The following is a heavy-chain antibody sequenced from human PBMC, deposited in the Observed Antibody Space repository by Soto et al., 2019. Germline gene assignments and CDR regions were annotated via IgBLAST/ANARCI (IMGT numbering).Heavy chain of an antibody. V-gene: IGHV4-59*01. D-gene: IGHD5-12*01. J-gene: IGHJ4*02. CDR1: GGSISSYY. CDR2: IYYSGST. CDR3: AKGNGYNKLYYFDY. Sequence: PSETLSLTCTVSGGSISSYYWSWIRQPPGKGLEWIGYIYYSGSTNYNPSLKSRVTISVDTSKNQFSLKLSSVTAADTAVYYCAKGNGYNKLYYFDYWGQGTLVPVSS.